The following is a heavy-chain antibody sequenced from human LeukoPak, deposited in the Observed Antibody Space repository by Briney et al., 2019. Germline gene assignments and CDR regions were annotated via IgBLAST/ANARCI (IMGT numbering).Heavy chain of an antibody. V-gene: IGHV4-61*02. CDR2: IYTSGST. D-gene: IGHD3-22*01. J-gene: IGHJ4*02. CDR3: ARDQGWYYDSSWVFDY. CDR1: GGSISSGSYY. Sequence: PSQTLSLTCTVSGGSISSGSYYWSWIRQPAGKGLEWIGRIYTSGSTNYNPSLKSRVTISVDTSKNQFPLKLSSVTAADTAVYYCARDQGWYYDSSWVFDYWGQGTLVTVSS.